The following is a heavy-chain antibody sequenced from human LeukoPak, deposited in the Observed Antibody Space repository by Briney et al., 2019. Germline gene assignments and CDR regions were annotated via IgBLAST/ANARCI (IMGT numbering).Heavy chain of an antibody. D-gene: IGHD3-22*01. J-gene: IGHJ4*02. CDR1: GGSISSYY. CDR3: ARSPKTYYYDSSGYYNFDY. Sequence: SETLSLTCTVSGGSISSYYWSWLRQPPGKGLEWIGYIYYSGSTNYNPSLKSRVTISVDTSKNQFSLKLSSVTAADTAVYYCARSPKTYYYDSSGYYNFDYWGQGTLVTVSS. CDR2: IYYSGST. V-gene: IGHV4-59*01.